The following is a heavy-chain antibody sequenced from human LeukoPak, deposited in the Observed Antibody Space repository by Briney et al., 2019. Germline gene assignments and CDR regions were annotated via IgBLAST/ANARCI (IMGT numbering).Heavy chain of an antibody. CDR2: ISGSGGST. D-gene: IGHD6-6*01. V-gene: IGHV3-23*01. CDR1: GFTFSSYA. Sequence: PGGSLRLSCTASGFTFSSYAMSWVRQAPGKGLEWVSAISGSGGSTYYADSVKGRFTISRDNSKNTLYLQMNSLRAEDTAVYYRAKGSSIAARIPYYFDYWGQGTLVTVSS. J-gene: IGHJ4*02. CDR3: AKGSSIAARIPYYFDY.